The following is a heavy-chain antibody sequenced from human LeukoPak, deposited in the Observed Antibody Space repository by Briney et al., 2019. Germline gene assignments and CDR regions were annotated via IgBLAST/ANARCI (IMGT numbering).Heavy chain of an antibody. Sequence: GGSLRLSCAASGFTFSSIAMSWVRQAPDKGLEWASTISGSGGGTYYADSVKGRFTISRDDSKNTLYLQMNSLRADDTAVYYCAKDLGRYRNNFFDYWGQGNLVTVPS. V-gene: IGHV3-23*01. J-gene: IGHJ4*02. D-gene: IGHD1-26*01. CDR1: GFTFSSIA. CDR3: AKDLGRYRNNFFDY. CDR2: ISGSGGGT.